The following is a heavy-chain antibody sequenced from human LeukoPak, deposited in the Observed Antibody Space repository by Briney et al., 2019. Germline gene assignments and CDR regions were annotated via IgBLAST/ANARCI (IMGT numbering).Heavy chain of an antibody. J-gene: IGHJ4*02. D-gene: IGHD6-19*01. CDR3: ARGLDEGVAVDY. Sequence: SETLSLTCTVSGGSFSGYYWSWIRQPPGKGLEWIGEINHSGSTNYNPSLKSRVTISVDTSKNQFSLKLSSVTAADTAVYYCARGLDEGVAVDYWGQGTLVTVSS. CDR2: INHSGST. CDR1: GGSFSGYY. V-gene: IGHV4-34*01.